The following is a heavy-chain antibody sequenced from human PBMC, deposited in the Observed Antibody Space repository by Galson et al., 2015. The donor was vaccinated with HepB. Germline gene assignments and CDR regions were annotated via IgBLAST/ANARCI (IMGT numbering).Heavy chain of an antibody. CDR2: IIPIFGTA. Sequence: SVKVSCKASGGTFSSYAISWVRQAPGQGLEWMGGIIPIFGTANYAQKFQGRVTITADESTSTAYMELSSLRSEDTAVYYCARPITMVRGVTITLYYYGMDVWGQGTTVTVSS. CDR1: GGTFSSYA. V-gene: IGHV1-69*13. D-gene: IGHD3-10*01. J-gene: IGHJ6*02. CDR3: ARPITMVRGVTITLYYYGMDV.